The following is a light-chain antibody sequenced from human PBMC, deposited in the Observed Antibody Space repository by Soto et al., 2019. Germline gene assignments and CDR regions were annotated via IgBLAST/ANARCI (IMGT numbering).Light chain of an antibody. V-gene: IGKV3-20*01. Sequence: EIVLTQSPGALSLSPGEGATLSCRASQAVISGYLAWYQQKPGQAPRLLMYGVSSRPTGISDRFSGSGSGTEFTLTITRLEPEDFALYYCQQYGVPPFNFGQGTKLRIK. CDR2: GVS. J-gene: IGKJ2*01. CDR3: QQYGVPPFN. CDR1: QAVISGY.